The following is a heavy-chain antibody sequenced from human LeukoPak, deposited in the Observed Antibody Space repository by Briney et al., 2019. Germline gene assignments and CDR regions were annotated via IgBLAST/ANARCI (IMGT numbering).Heavy chain of an antibody. J-gene: IGHJ3*02. CDR2: ISGSGAAT. CDR1: GFTFSDYY. CDR3: AKTYFGDYALHAFDM. Sequence: GALRLSCAASGFTFSDYYMGWIRQAPGKGLEWVSAISGSGAATYYADSVKGRFTISRDNFKTTLFLHMNRLRVEDTALYYCAKTYFGDYALHAFDMWGQGTMVTVSS. D-gene: IGHD4-17*01. V-gene: IGHV3-23*01.